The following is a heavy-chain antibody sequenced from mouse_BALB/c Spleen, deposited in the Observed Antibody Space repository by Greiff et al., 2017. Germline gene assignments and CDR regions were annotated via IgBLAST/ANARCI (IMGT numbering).Heavy chain of an antibody. CDR1: GFTFSSYA. J-gene: IGHJ3*01. Sequence: EVQLVESGGGLVKPGGSLKLSCAASGFTFSSYAMSWVRQTPEKRLEWVASISSGGSTYYPDSVKGRFTISRDNARNILYLQMSSLRSEDTAMYYCARGANSLLRLAWFAYWGQGTLVTVSA. CDR2: ISSGGST. D-gene: IGHD1-2*01. V-gene: IGHV5-6-5*01. CDR3: ARGANSLLRLAWFAY.